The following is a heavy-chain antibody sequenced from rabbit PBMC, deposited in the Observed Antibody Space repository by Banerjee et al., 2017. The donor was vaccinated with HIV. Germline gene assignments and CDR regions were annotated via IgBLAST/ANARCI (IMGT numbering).Heavy chain of an antibody. V-gene: IGHV1S47*01. CDR1: GFDFNSWF. J-gene: IGHJ4*01. D-gene: IGHD6-1*01. CDR3: ARGAVYGNYGYDL. CDR2: IYAGKGST. Sequence: QEQLKETGGGLVQPGGSLTLSCKVSGFDFNSWFMNWVRQAPGKGLEWIGIIYAGKGSTDYASWVNGRCTISSSTSLNTVTLQMTSLTAADTATYFCARGAVYGNYGYDLWGQGTLVTVS.